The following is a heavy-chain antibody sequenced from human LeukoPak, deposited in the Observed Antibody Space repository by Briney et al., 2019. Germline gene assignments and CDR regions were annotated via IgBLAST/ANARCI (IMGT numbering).Heavy chain of an antibody. J-gene: IGHJ4*02. V-gene: IGHV3-74*01. CDR3: AKSHYYGSSGFYLDY. Sequence: PGGSLRLSCAASGFTFSSYWMHWVRQDPEKGLVWVSRINSDGSTTTYADSVKGRFTISRDNAKNMVYLQMNSLRAEDTAVYYCAKSHYYGSSGFYLDYWGRGTLVTVSS. CDR2: INSDGSTT. CDR1: GFTFSSYW. D-gene: IGHD3-22*01.